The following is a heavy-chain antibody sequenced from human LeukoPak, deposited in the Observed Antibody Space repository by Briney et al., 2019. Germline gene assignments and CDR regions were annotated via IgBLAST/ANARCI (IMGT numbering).Heavy chain of an antibody. J-gene: IGHJ4*02. Sequence: PGGSLRLSCAASGFAFSSYAMSWVRQAPGKGLEWVSAISGSGGSTYYADSVKGRFTISRDNSKNTLYLQMNSLRAGDTAVYYCAKPNYDFWSGYYYFDYWGQGTLVTVSS. V-gene: IGHV3-23*01. CDR3: AKPNYDFWSGYYYFDY. CDR2: ISGSGGST. D-gene: IGHD3-3*01. CDR1: GFAFSSYA.